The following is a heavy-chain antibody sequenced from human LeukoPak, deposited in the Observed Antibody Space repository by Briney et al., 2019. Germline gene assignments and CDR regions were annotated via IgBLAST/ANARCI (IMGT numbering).Heavy chain of an antibody. CDR1: GYTFTSYY. CDR2: MSPSGGST. D-gene: IGHD6-19*01. Sequence: GSVRLSCTPSGYTFTSYYMHWVRQAPGHGLEWLGIMSPSGGSTSYAQTLQGRVTMTRDMLTSTVYMELSSLRTEAPAVYCCARTNSGWYILSRAFDIGGQGTMVTVSS. J-gene: IGHJ3*02. CDR3: ARTNSGWYILSRAFDI. V-gene: IGHV1-46*01.